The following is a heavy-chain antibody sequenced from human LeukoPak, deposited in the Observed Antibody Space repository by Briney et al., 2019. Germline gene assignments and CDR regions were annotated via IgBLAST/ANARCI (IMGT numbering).Heavy chain of an antibody. CDR2: ISAYNGNT. Sequence: DSVKVSCKASGYTFTSYGISWVRQAPGQGLEWMGWISAYNGNTNYAQKLQGRVTMTTDTSTSTAYMELRSLRSDDTAVYYCARGRAGGYDFWSGYYVVDFDYWGQGTLVTVSS. D-gene: IGHD3-3*01. J-gene: IGHJ4*02. CDR3: ARGRAGGYDFWSGYYVVDFDY. V-gene: IGHV1-18*01. CDR1: GYTFTSYG.